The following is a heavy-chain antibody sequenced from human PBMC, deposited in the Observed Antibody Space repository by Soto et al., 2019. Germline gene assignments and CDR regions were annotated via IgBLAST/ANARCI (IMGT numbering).Heavy chain of an antibody. Sequence: ASVKVSCNASGYTFSSFGISWVRQAPGQGPEWVGWINPYNGHTDSAQSLQGRVTVSTDTSTSTAYMELSSLTSNDTAVYYCGRAPLGIIVAPDFWGQGTLVTVSS. V-gene: IGHV1-18*01. CDR2: INPYNGHT. CDR3: GRAPLGIIVAPDF. D-gene: IGHD3-22*01. CDR1: GYTFSSFG. J-gene: IGHJ4*02.